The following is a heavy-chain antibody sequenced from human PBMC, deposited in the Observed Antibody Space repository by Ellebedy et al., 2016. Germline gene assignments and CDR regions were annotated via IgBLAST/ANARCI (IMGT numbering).Heavy chain of an antibody. J-gene: IGHJ4*02. D-gene: IGHD3-10*01. Sequence: GESLKISXKGSGYSFTSYWISWVRQMPGKGLEWMGRIDPSDSYTNYSPSFQGHVTISADKSISTAYLQWSSLKASDTAMYYCARVTGVRGVINLPDYWGQGTLVTVSS. V-gene: IGHV5-10-1*01. CDR2: IDPSDSYT. CDR3: ARVTGVRGVINLPDY. CDR1: GYSFTSYW.